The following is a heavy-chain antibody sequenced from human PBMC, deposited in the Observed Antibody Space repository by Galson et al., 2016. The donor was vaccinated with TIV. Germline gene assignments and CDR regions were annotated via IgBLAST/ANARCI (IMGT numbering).Heavy chain of an antibody. CDR1: GGSFSSHV. J-gene: IGHJ6*02. D-gene: IGHD5-18*01. Sequence: SVKVSCKASGGSFSSHVFSWVRQAPGQGLEWMGGIIPLFSTANYAQKFQGRVTITADESTSTAYMELTSLRYDDTAIYYCAKDHNTAMDTYYWYYGMDVWGQGTTVTVSS. V-gene: IGHV1-69*13. CDR2: IIPLFSTA. CDR3: AKDHNTAMDTYYWYYGMDV.